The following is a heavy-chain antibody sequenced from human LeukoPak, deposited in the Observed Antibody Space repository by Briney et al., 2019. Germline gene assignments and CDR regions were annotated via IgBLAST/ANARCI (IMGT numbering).Heavy chain of an antibody. V-gene: IGHV3-33*01. J-gene: IGHJ4*02. Sequence: PGGSLRLSCAASGFTFSSYGMHWVRQAPGKGLEWVAVIWFDGSNKYYADSVKGRFTISRDNSKNTLYLQMNSLRAEDTAVYYCARDKTSIAAPRDYWGQGTLVTVSS. CDR2: IWFDGSNK. CDR1: GFTFSSYG. D-gene: IGHD6-6*01. CDR3: ARDKTSIAAPRDY.